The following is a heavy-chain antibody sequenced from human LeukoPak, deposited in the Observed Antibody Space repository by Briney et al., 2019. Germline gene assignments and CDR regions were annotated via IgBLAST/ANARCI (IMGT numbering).Heavy chain of an antibody. CDR3: ARDPWGGDIVVVPAAIHDP. J-gene: IGHJ5*02. CDR1: GYTFTTYY. CDR2: INPSGGST. V-gene: IGHV1-46*01. Sequence: ASVKVSCTASGYTFTTYYMHWVRQAPGQGLEWMGIINPSGGSTTYAQNFQGRVTMTRDTSISTAYLELSRLRSDDTAVFYCARDPWGGDIVVVPAAIHDPWGQGTLVTVSS. D-gene: IGHD2-2*01.